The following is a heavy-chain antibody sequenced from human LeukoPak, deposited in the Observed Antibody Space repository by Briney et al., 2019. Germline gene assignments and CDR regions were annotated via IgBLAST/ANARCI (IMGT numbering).Heavy chain of an antibody. CDR3: AKDAFPYYYDSSGYSPYFDY. D-gene: IGHD3-22*01. CDR1: GFTFSSYG. Sequence: GALRLSCAASGFTFSSYGMHWVRQAPGKGLEWVAVISYDGSNKYYADSVKGRFTISRDNSKNTLYLQMNSLRAEDTAVYYCAKDAFPYYYDSSGYSPYFDYWGQGTLVTVSS. J-gene: IGHJ4*02. CDR2: ISYDGSNK. V-gene: IGHV3-30*18.